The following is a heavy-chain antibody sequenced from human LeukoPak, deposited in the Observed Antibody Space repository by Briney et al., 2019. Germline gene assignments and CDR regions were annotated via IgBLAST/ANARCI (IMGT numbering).Heavy chain of an antibody. CDR2: IYSDAST. CDR3: TLRYSSGWYAY. Sequence: GGSLRLSCAASGFTVGSNYMSWVRQAPGKGLEWVSVIYSDASTYYADSVKGRFTISRDNSKNTLYLQMNSLRAEVTAVYYCTLRYSSGWYAYWGQGTLVTVSS. D-gene: IGHD6-13*01. V-gene: IGHV3-53*01. CDR1: GFTVGSNY. J-gene: IGHJ4*02.